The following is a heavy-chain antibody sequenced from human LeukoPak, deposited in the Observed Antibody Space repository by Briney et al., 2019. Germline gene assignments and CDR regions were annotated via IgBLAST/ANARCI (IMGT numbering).Heavy chain of an antibody. Sequence: GESLKISCKGSGYSFTSYWIGWVRQMPGKGLEWMGIIYPGDSDTRYSPSFQGPVTISADKSISNAYLQCRSLKASDSAMYYCTREAGRYCSGGTCYFHRSFDYRGQGTLVTVSS. CDR1: GYSFTSYW. J-gene: IGHJ4*02. D-gene: IGHD2-15*01. CDR3: TREAGRYCSGGTCYFHRSFDY. V-gene: IGHV5-51*01. CDR2: IYPGDSDT.